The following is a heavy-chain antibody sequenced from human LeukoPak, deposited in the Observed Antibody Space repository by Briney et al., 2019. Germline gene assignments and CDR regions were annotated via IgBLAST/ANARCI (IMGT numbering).Heavy chain of an antibody. Sequence: GGSLRLSCAASGFTFSSYGMYWVRQAPGKGLEWVAYIRYDATNKFYVDSVKGRFTISRDDSKNTLYLQMNSLRAEDTALYYCAEALGGNYPQPFDYWGQGTLVTVSS. CDR2: IRYDATNK. V-gene: IGHV3-30*02. CDR3: AEALGGNYPQPFDY. J-gene: IGHJ4*02. CDR1: GFTFSSYG. D-gene: IGHD1-26*01.